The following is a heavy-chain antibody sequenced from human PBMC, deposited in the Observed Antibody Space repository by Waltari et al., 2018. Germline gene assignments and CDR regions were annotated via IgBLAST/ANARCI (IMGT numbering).Heavy chain of an antibody. CDR2: IWYDGSNK. CDR1: GFTFSSYG. V-gene: IGHV3-33*01. J-gene: IGHJ4*02. CDR3: ARDRIAVRALSY. Sequence: QVQLVESGGGVVQPGRSLRLSCAASGFTFSSYGMHWVRQAPGKGVEWVAVIWYDGSNKYYADSVKGRFTISRDNSKNTLYLQMNSLRAEDTAVYYCARDRIAVRALSYWGQGTLVTVSS. D-gene: IGHD6-6*01.